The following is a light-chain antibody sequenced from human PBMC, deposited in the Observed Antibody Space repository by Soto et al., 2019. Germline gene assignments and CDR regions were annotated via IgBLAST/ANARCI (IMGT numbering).Light chain of an antibody. CDR1: QILLHSNGYNY. V-gene: IGKV2-28*01. CDR3: MQSLQTPA. CDR2: LGS. Sequence: DIVMTQSPLSLPVTPGGPSSISCKSSQILLHSNGYNYLDWYLQKPGQSPQXLIFLGSNRASGVPDRFSGSGSGTDFTLKIHRVEAEDVGVYYCMQSLQTPAFGQGAKVDIK. J-gene: IGKJ1*01.